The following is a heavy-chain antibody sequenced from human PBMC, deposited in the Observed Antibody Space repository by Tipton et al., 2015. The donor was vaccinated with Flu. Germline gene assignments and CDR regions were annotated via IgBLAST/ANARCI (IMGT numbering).Heavy chain of an antibody. D-gene: IGHD2-15*01. CDR3: ARGSRDTRDAFGI. V-gene: IGHV4-39*07. J-gene: IGHJ3*02. CDR2: IYFSGTP. Sequence: TLSLTCSVSGASMKRSNHYWGWIRQPPGKGLEWIGSIYFSGTPYYSPSLESRVTISEDTSKNQFSLTVIAATAADTAMYYCARGSRDTRDAFGIWGQGTMVTASS. CDR1: GASMKRSNHY.